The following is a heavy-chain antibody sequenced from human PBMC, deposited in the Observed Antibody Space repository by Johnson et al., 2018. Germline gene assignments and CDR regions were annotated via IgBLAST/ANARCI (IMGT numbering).Heavy chain of an antibody. CDR2: ISSSSSAR. D-gene: IGHD3-10*01. J-gene: IGHJ6*03. CDR1: GFTFSSYS. Sequence: VQLQESGGGLVQXGRSXRLXCVASGFTFSSYSLNWVRQAPGKGLEWTSYISSSSSARYNVDSVKGRFTISRDNAKNSLYLQMNSLRVEDTAVYYCARGGPYGAPGFYMDVWGQGTTVTVSS. CDR3: ARGGPYGAPGFYMDV. V-gene: IGHV3-48*01.